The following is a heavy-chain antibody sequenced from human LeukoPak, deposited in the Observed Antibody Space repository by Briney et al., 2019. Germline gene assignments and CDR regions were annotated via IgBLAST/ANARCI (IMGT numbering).Heavy chain of an antibody. Sequence: RPSETLSLTCTVSGGSISNYYWNWIRQPAARGVEGIGRLYTSGATDYNPSLKSRVTMSVDTSKNQFSLKLSSVTAADTAVYYCARDHGYSYGWVHDAFDIWGQGTMVTVSS. V-gene: IGHV4-4*07. CDR2: LYTSGAT. CDR1: GGSISNYY. J-gene: IGHJ3*02. CDR3: ARDHGYSYGWVHDAFDI. D-gene: IGHD5-18*01.